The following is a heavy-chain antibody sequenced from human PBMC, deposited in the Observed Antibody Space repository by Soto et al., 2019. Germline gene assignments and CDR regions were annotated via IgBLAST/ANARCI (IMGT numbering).Heavy chain of an antibody. Sequence: SETLSLTCTVSGGSISSYYWSWIRQTPGKGLEWIGYIYYSGSTNYNPSLKSRVTISVDTSKNQFSLKLSSVTAADTAVYYCARDFWSGYRFDYWGQGTLVTVSS. D-gene: IGHD3-3*01. V-gene: IGHV4-59*01. CDR2: IYYSGST. CDR1: GGSISSYY. CDR3: ARDFWSGYRFDY. J-gene: IGHJ4*02.